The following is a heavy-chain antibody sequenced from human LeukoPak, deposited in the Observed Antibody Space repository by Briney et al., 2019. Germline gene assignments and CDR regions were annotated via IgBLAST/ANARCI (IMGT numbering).Heavy chain of an antibody. Sequence: SETLSLTCTVSGGSISSGGYYWSWIRQHPGKGLEWIGYIYYSGSTYYNPPLKSRVTISVDTSKNQFSLKLSSVTAADTAVYYCARAPYCSSTSCSYLFWFDPWGQGTLVTVSS. CDR3: ARAPYCSSTSCSYLFWFDP. D-gene: IGHD2-2*01. CDR2: IYYSGST. J-gene: IGHJ5*02. CDR1: GGSISSGGYY. V-gene: IGHV4-31*03.